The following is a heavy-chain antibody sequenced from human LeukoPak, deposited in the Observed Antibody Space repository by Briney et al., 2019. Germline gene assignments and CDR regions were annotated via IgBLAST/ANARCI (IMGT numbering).Heavy chain of an antibody. J-gene: IGHJ4*02. Sequence: GGSLRLSCAASGFTFSNYWMHWARQAPGKGLVWVSRINADGSSTNYADSVKGRFSISRDNAKNTVYLQMNSLRAEDTAVYYCARGAWTAYYLDYWGQGTLVTVSS. CDR1: GFTFSNYW. CDR3: ARGAWTAYYLDY. V-gene: IGHV3-74*01. CDR2: INADGSST. D-gene: IGHD3/OR15-3a*01.